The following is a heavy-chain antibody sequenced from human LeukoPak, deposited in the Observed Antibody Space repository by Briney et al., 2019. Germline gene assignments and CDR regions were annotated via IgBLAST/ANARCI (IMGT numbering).Heavy chain of an antibody. J-gene: IGHJ4*02. CDR1: GGSFSGYY. D-gene: IGHD3-22*01. V-gene: IGHV4-34*01. Sequence: SETLSLTCAVYGGSFSGYYWSWIRQPPGKGLEWIGEINHSGSTNYNPSLKSRVTISVDTSKNQFSLKLSSVTAADTAVYYCARVNYYDSSGYGCYFDYWGQGTLVTVSS. CDR3: ARVNYYDSSGYGCYFDY. CDR2: INHSGST.